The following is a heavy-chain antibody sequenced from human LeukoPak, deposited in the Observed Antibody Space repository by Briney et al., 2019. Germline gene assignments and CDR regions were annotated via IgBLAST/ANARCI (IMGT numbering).Heavy chain of an antibody. V-gene: IGHV3-21*06. CDR2: ISSTSSYI. Sequence: GGSLRLSCAASGFTLSSYTMNWVRQAPGKGLEWVSSISSTSSYIYYADSVRGRFTISGDNAKNSLYLQMNSLRAEDTAVYYCARDLGGLPVGAPSWFHPWGQGTLVTVSS. CDR3: ARDLGGLPVGAPSWFHP. J-gene: IGHJ5*02. D-gene: IGHD2-2*01. CDR1: GFTLSSYT.